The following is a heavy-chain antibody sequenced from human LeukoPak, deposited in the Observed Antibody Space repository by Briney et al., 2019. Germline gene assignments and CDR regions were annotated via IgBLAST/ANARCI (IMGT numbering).Heavy chain of an antibody. CDR2: IKEDGSEK. Sequence: GGSLRLSCAASGFTFSSYWMSWVRQAPGKGLEWVANIKEDGSEKKYMDSVKGRFTISRDNAKNSLYLQMNSLRAEDTAVYYCASLGDPDFWGQGTLVTVSS. V-gene: IGHV3-7*01. J-gene: IGHJ4*02. CDR1: GFTFSSYW. D-gene: IGHD2-21*02. CDR3: ASLGDPDF.